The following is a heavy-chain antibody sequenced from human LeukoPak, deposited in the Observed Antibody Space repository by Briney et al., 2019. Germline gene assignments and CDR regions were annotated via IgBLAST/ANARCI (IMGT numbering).Heavy chain of an antibody. V-gene: IGHV4-59*01. CDR3: ARVTGYMIEDYFDN. CDR2: IYYSGST. J-gene: IGHJ4*02. CDR1: GDSISRYY. Sequence: SEALSLTCTVSGDSISRYYWSWIRQPPGKGLEWIGYIYYSGSTNYNPSLKSRVTISVDTSKNQFSLKLRSVTAADTAVYYCARVTGYMIEDYFDNWGQGTLVTVSS. D-gene: IGHD3-22*01.